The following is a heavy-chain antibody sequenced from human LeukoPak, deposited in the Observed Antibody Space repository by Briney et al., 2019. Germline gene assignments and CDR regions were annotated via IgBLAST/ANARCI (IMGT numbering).Heavy chain of an antibody. CDR2: IHHRRGT. J-gene: IGHJ6*02. CDR3: ARGHVGSYAYYYYYGMDV. Sequence: SQTLSLTCTVSGDSISTGDYYWSWIRQSPGKGLEWVGHIHHRRGTFYNPSLQSRLLISVDMSKNHFSLKVRSVTAADTAVYYCARGHVGSYAYYYYYGMDVWGQGTTVSVSS. V-gene: IGHV4-30-4*01. D-gene: IGHD2-8*01. CDR1: GDSISTGDYY.